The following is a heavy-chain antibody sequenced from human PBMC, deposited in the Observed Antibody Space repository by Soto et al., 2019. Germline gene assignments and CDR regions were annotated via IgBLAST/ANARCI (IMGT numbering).Heavy chain of an antibody. D-gene: IGHD1-26*01. Sequence: VQLLESGGGLVQPGGSLRLSCAASGFTFGSYAMSWVRQAPGKGLEWVSLVTYSGANTYYAGSVTGRFTISRDNSRNTLYLQMSSLRVEDTAVYYCAPPSLSTGGYSSFDSWGRGTLVTVSS. J-gene: IGHJ4*02. CDR3: APPSLSTGGYSSFDS. V-gene: IGHV3-23*01. CDR1: GFTFGSYA. CDR2: VTYSGANT.